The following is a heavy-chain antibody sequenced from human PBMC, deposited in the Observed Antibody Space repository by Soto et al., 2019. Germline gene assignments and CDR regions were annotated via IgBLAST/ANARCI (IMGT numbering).Heavy chain of an antibody. V-gene: IGHV3-9*01. CDR2: ISWNSGSI. CDR1: GFTFDDYA. CDR3: AKARGPSSGWSQSYWYFDL. Sequence: EVQLVESGGGLVQPGRSLRLSCAASGFTFDDYAMHWVRQAPWKGLEWVSGISWNSGSIGYADSVKGRFTISRDNAKNSLYLQMNSLRAEDTALYYCAKARGPSSGWSQSYWYFDLWGRGTLVTVSS. J-gene: IGHJ2*01. D-gene: IGHD6-19*01.